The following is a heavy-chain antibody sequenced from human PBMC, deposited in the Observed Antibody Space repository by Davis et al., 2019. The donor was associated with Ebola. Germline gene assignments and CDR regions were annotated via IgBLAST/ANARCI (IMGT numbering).Heavy chain of an antibody. Sequence: GESLKISCTASGFTFGDYAMSWVRQAPGKGLEWVSAISGSGGSTYYADSVKGRFTISRDNSKNTLYLQMNSLRAEDTAVYYCAKSGGFDFWSGYYNWFDPWGQGTLVTVSS. CDR1: GFTFGDYA. D-gene: IGHD3-3*01. CDR3: AKSGGFDFWSGYYNWFDP. V-gene: IGHV3-23*01. CDR2: ISGSGGST. J-gene: IGHJ5*02.